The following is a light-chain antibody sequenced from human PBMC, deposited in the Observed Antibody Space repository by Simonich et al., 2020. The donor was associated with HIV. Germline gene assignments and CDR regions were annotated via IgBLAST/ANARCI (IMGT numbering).Light chain of an antibody. CDR2: WAS. V-gene: IGKV4-1*01. J-gene: IGKJ2*01. Sequence: DIVMTQSPDSLAVSLGERATINCKYSQSVLYSSNNKNYLTWYQQKPGPPPKLLIYWASTRESGFPDRFSGSGSGTDFTLTISSLQAEDVAVYYCQQYNNWPYTFGQGTKLEIK. CDR1: QSVLYSSNNKNY. CDR3: QQYNNWPYT.